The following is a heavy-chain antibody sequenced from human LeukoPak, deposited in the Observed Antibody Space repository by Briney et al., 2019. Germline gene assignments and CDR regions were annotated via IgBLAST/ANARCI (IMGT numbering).Heavy chain of an antibody. CDR1: GYTFTSYG. D-gene: IGHD3-22*01. Sequence: GASAKVSCKASGYTFTSYGISWVRQAPGQGLEWMGWISAYNGNTNYAQKLQGRVTMTTDTSTSTAYMELRSLRSADTAVYYCARGLRPYYYDSSGYYPYWGQGTLVTVSS. J-gene: IGHJ4*02. V-gene: IGHV1-18*01. CDR3: ARGLRPYYYDSSGYYPY. CDR2: ISAYNGNT.